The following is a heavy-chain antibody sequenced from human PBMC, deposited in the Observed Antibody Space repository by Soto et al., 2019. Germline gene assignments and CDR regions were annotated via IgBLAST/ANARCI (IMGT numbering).Heavy chain of an antibody. J-gene: IGHJ6*02. CDR1: GLTFSTYG. CDR2: ISYDGNNR. D-gene: IGHD4-4*01. Sequence: VQLVESGGGVVQPGRSLRLSCAASGLTFSTYGMHWVRQAPGKGLEWVALISYDGNNRYYADSVKGRFTISRDNSRNTLYLQLNSLRAEDTAVYFCAXXAXXXLLHRDYFYGMDVWGQGTTVTVS. CDR3: AXXAXXXLLHRDYFYGMDV. V-gene: IGHV3-30-3*01.